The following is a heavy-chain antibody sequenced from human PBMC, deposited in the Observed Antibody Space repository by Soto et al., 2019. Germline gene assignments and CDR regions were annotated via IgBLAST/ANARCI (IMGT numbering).Heavy chain of an antibody. V-gene: IGHV1-3*01. Sequence: ASVKVSCKASGYTFTSYAMHWVRQAPGQRLEWMGWINAGNGNTKYSQKFQGRVTITRDTSASTAYTELSSLRSEDTAVYYCARSYCSSTSCYAPFDYWGQGTLVTVSS. CDR2: INAGNGNT. J-gene: IGHJ4*02. D-gene: IGHD2-2*01. CDR3: ARSYCSSTSCYAPFDY. CDR1: GYTFTSYA.